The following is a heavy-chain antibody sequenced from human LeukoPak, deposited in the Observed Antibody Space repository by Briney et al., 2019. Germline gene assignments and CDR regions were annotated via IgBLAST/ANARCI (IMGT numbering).Heavy chain of an antibody. J-gene: IGHJ4*02. CDR3: ARAKRAADFFEGFDS. D-gene: IGHD6-13*01. CDR2: FYSDGST. CDR1: GFTVSSNY. Sequence: GGSLRLSCAVSGFTVSSNYMNWVRQAPGKGLERVSIFYSDGSTFYADSVRGRFTISRDNSKNTLFLQMNSLRAEDTAVYYCARAKRAADFFEGFDSWGQGTLVTVSS. V-gene: IGHV3-53*01.